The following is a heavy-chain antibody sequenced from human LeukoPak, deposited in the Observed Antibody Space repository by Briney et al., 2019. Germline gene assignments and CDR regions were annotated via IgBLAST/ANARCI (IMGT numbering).Heavy chain of an antibody. Sequence: KPGGSLRLSCAASGFTFSTYAMSWVRQAPGKGLEWVGRIKSNADGGTTDYAAPVKGRFIVSRHDSKNTLYLQMNSLTTEDTAVYYCTTEPSTEWTDDWYFDLWGRGTLVTVSS. CDR2: IKSNADGGTT. CDR1: GFTFSTYA. D-gene: IGHD3-3*01. J-gene: IGHJ2*01. V-gene: IGHV3-15*01. CDR3: TTEPSTEWTDDWYFDL.